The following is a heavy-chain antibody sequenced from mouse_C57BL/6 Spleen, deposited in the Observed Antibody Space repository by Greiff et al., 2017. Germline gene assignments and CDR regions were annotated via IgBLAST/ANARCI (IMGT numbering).Heavy chain of an antibody. CDR3: TTGDYGNPFAY. V-gene: IGHV14-1*01. CDR1: GFTITDYY. D-gene: IGHD2-1*01. Sequence: EVQLQQSGAELVRPGASVTLSCTASGFTITDYYMHWVKQRPEQCLGWIGRIDPEDGDTEYAPKFQGKATMTADTSSNTAYLQLSSLTSEDTAVYYCTTGDYGNPFAYWGQGTLVTVSA. CDR2: IDPEDGDT. J-gene: IGHJ3*01.